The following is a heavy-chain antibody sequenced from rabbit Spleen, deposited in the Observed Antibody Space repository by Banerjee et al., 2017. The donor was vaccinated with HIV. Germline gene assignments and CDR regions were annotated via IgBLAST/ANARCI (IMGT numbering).Heavy chain of an antibody. D-gene: IGHD4-1*01. CDR1: GFSFSSSYY. V-gene: IGHV1S40*01. J-gene: IGHJ4*01. CDR2: IDAGSSGDT. Sequence: QSLEESGGGLVKPEGSLTLTCAASGFSFSSSYYMCWVRQAPGKGLEWIACIDAGSSGDTYYASWAKGRFTISKTSSTTVTLQMTSLTAADTATYFCARETSSGWGIVSFYFSLWGPGTLVTVS. CDR3: ARETSSGWGIVSFYFSL.